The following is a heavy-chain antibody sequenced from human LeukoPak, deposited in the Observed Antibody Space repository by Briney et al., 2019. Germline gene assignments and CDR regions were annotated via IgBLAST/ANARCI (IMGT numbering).Heavy chain of an antibody. CDR2: ISAGSGNT. D-gene: IGHD1-1*01. CDR1: GDSSRTNA. Sequence: ASVKVSCKASGDSSRTNAIVWLRQAPGQGPEWMGWISAGSGNTKYSQTFQDRLTLTRDTAASTVYMDLGSLRPEDTAVYFCARERDDDPFDIWGQGTLVIVSS. V-gene: IGHV1-3*01. J-gene: IGHJ3*02. CDR3: ARERDDDPFDI.